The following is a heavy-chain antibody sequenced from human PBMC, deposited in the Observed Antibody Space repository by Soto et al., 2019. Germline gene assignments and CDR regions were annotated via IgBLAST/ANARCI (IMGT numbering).Heavy chain of an antibody. J-gene: IGHJ4*02. CDR1: GFTFSSYG. CDR3: AKDRGVVAVAAPFDY. V-gene: IGHV3-30*18. Sequence: QVQLVESGGGVVQPGRSLRLSCAASGFTFSSYGMHWVRQAPGKGLEWVAVISYDGSNKYYADSVKGRFTISRDNTKNTLYLQMNSQRAEDTAVYYCAKDRGVVAVAAPFDYWGQGTLVTVSS. CDR2: ISYDGSNK. D-gene: IGHD6-19*01.